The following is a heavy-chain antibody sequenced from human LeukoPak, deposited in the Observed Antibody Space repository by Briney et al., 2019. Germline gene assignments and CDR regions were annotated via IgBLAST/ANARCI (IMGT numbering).Heavy chain of an antibody. J-gene: IGHJ4*02. V-gene: IGHV3-48*03. Sequence: GGSLRLSCAASGFTFSSYAMSWVRQAPGKGLEWVSYISSSGSTIYYADSVKGRFTISRDNAKNSLYLQMNSLRAEDTAVYYCAREFGYSYGDDYWGQGTLVTVSS. CDR3: AREFGYSYGDDY. CDR1: GFTFSSYA. CDR2: ISSSGSTI. D-gene: IGHD5-18*01.